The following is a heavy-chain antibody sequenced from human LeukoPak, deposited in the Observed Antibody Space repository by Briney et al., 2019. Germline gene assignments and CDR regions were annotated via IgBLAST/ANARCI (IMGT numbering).Heavy chain of an antibody. J-gene: IGHJ4*02. CDR1: GFTFSSYA. CDR3: AKDENYYGSGSYNKGGYFDY. CDR2: ISGSDGAT. Sequence: GGSLRLSCAASGFTFSSYAMSWVRQAPGKGLEWVSAISGSDGATNYADSVKGRFTISRDNSKNTLYLQMNSLRAEDTAVYYCAKDENYYGSGSYNKGGYFDYWGQGTLVTVSS. V-gene: IGHV3-23*01. D-gene: IGHD3-10*01.